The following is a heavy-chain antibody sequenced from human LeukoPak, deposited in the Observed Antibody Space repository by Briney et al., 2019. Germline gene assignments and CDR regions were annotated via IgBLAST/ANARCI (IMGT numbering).Heavy chain of an antibody. Sequence: GGSLRLSCAASGFTFSSYGMHWVRQAPGKGLEWVAVISYDGSNKYYADSVKGRFTISRDNSKNTLYLHMNSLRAEDTAVYYCAKGEQWLVPGMDVWGQGTTVTVSS. CDR2: ISYDGSNK. V-gene: IGHV3-30*18. D-gene: IGHD6-19*01. CDR3: AKGEQWLVPGMDV. J-gene: IGHJ6*02. CDR1: GFTFSSYG.